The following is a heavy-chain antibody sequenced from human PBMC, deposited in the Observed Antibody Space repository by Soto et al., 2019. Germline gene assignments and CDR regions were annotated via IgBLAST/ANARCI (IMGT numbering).Heavy chain of an antibody. V-gene: IGHV3-30*18. CDR3: AKVRSAYCASAACYAMDA. D-gene: IGHD2-21*01. CDR1: AFNFRGHD. J-gene: IGHJ6*02. Sequence: QVQLVESGGGVVQPGTSLRLSCEGSAFNFRGHDMEWVRQAPGKGLEWVAVISYDGASEYYADSVKGRFTISRDNSRNTLYLQMSSLREDDTAVYYCAKVRSAYCASAACYAMDAWGQGAPVTVSS. CDR2: ISYDGASE.